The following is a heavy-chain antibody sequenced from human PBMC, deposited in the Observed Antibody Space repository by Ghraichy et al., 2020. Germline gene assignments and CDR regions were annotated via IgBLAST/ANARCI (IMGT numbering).Heavy chain of an antibody. CDR2: INRGGHT. CDR3: ARIWAHMNTCFDY. CDR1: GGSITGHS. Sequence: SETLSLTCVVSGGSITGHSWTWIRQPPGKGLEWIGEINRGGHTNSNPSLKARVTMSIETSKEQFSLNLRNVTAADTAVYYCARIWAHMNTCFDYWGPGTPVTVSS. D-gene: IGHD3-16*01. J-gene: IGHJ4*02. V-gene: IGHV4-34*01.